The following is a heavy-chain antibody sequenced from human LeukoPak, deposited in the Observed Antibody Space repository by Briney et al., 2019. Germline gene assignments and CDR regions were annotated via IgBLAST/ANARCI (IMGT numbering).Heavy chain of an antibody. D-gene: IGHD3-22*01. CDR3: ANLYYYDSSGYYHEGFDY. CDR2: ISSDGANK. V-gene: IGHV3-30*18. Sequence: GGSLRLSCAASGFTFSSYSMNWVRQAPGKGLEWVAVISSDGANKYYADSVKGRFTISRDNSKNTLYLQMNSLRPEDTAVYYCANLYYYDSSGYYHEGFDYWGQGTLVTVSS. CDR1: GFTFSSYS. J-gene: IGHJ4*02.